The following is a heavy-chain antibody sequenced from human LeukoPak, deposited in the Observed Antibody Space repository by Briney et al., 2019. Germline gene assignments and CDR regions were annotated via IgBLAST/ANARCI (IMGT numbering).Heavy chain of an antibody. D-gene: IGHD3-3*01. V-gene: IGHV4-59*01. CDR3: ARHLRYYDFWSGLPPFDP. CDR1: GGSISSYY. J-gene: IGHJ5*02. CDR2: IYYSGST. Sequence: SETLSLTCTVSGGSISSYYWSWIRQPPGKGLEWIGYIYYSGSTNYNPSLKSRVTISVDTSKNQFSLKLSSVTAADTAVYYCARHLRYYDFWSGLPPFDPWGQGTLVTVSS.